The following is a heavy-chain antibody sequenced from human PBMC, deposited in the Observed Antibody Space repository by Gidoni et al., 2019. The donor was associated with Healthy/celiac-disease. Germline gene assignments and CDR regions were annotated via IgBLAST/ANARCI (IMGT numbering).Heavy chain of an antibody. CDR1: GYTFTGYS. CDR3: ARYCSSTSCYNHDAFDI. CDR2: INPNSGGT. V-gene: IGHV1-2*02. D-gene: IGHD2-2*02. Sequence: QVQLVQSGAEVKKPGASVKVSCKASGYTFTGYSMHWVRQAPGQGLEWMGWINPNSGGTNYAQKFQGRVTMTRDTSISTAYMELSRLRSDDTAVYYCARYCSSTSCYNHDAFDIWGQGTMVTVSS. J-gene: IGHJ3*02.